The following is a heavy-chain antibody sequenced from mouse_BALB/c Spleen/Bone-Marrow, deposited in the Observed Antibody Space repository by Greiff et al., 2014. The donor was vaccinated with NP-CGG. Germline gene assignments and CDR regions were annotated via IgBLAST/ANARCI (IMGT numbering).Heavy chain of an antibody. J-gene: IGHJ4*01. D-gene: IGHD2-4*01. CDR2: IYPEDGDT. Sequence: QVQLQQSGAELARPGASVKLSCKASGYTLTSYWMQWVKQRPGQGLEWIGAIYPEDGDTRYTQKFKGKATLTADKSSSTAYMQLSSLASEDSAVYYCARTTMITTGGYYAMDYWGQGTSVTVSS. CDR3: ARTTMITTGGYYAMDY. V-gene: IGHV1-87*01. CDR1: GYTLTSYW.